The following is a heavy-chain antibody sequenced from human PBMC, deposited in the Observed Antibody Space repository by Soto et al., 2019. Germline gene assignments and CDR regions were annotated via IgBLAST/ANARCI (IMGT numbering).Heavy chain of an antibody. Sequence: PGGSLRLSCAASGFTFSDYYMSWIRQAPGKGLEWVSYISSSGSTIYYADSVKGRFTISRDNAKNSLYLQMNSLRAEDTAVYYCAREGIVGATTQRRGFDPWGQGTLVTVSS. CDR3: AREGIVGATTQRRGFDP. CDR2: ISSSGSTI. J-gene: IGHJ5*02. V-gene: IGHV3-11*04. CDR1: GFTFSDYY. D-gene: IGHD1-26*01.